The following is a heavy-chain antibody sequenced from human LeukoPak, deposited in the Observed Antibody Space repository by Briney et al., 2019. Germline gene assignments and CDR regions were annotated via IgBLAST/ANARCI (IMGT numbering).Heavy chain of an antibody. CDR2: ISSSSSYI. CDR1: GFTFSSYS. D-gene: IGHD3-10*01. CDR3: ARDLPLGSGILY. V-gene: IGHV3-21*01. Sequence: GGSLRLSCAASGFTFSSYSMNWVCQAPGKGLEWVSSISSSSSYIYYADSVKGRFTISRDNAKNSLYLQMNSLRAEDTAVYYCARDLPLGSGILYWGQGTLVTVSS. J-gene: IGHJ4*02.